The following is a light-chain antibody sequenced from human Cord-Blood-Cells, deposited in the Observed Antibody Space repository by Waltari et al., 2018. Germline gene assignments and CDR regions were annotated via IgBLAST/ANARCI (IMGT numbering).Light chain of an antibody. Sequence: DIQMTQSPSSLSASVGDRVTITRRASQSISSYLNWYQQKPGKATKLLNCAASSLQSRVATRFGSSGSRTDFTITSSRLQPEDFASYCCQQGCSTPYTFGQGTKLEIK. J-gene: IGKJ2*01. V-gene: IGKV1-39*01. CDR3: QQGCSTPYT. CDR1: QSISSY. CDR2: AAS.